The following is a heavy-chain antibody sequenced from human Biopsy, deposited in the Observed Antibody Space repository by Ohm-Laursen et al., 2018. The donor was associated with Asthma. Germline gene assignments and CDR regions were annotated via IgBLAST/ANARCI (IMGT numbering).Heavy chain of an antibody. CDR2: IIPIFGPT. Sequence: SSVKVSCKASGGTFSSNSINWVRQAPGQGLEWMGRIIPIFGPTNYAQKFQGRVTISADDSTSTAYVELSSLSSEDTAVYYCARGYSGSDRIVYYYSGLEVWGQGTTVTVSS. CDR3: ARGYSGSDRIVYYYSGLEV. V-gene: IGHV1-69*15. J-gene: IGHJ6*02. CDR1: GGTFSSNS. D-gene: IGHD5-12*01.